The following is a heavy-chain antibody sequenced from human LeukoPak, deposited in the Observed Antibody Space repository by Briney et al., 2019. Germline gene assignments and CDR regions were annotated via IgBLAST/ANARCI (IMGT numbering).Heavy chain of an antibody. CDR2: IIPIFGTA. CDR3: ARGRGYSHNWFDP. CDR1: GGTFSSYA. V-gene: IGHV1-69*13. Sequence: WASVKVSCKASGGTFSSYAISWVRQAPGQGLEWKGGIIPIFGTANYAQKFQGRVTITADESTSTAYMELSSLRSEDTAVYYCARGRGYSHNWFDPWGQGTLVTVSP. D-gene: IGHD5-18*01. J-gene: IGHJ5*02.